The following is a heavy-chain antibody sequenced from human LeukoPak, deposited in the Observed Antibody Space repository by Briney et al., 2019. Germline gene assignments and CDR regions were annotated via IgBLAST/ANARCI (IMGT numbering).Heavy chain of an antibody. CDR1: GFTFSTYA. CDR3: AKDRYGGNSGPFDY. V-gene: IGHV3-23*01. D-gene: IGHD4-23*01. J-gene: IGHJ4*02. Sequence: PGGSLRLSCAASGFTFSTYAMSWVRQAPGKGLEWVSTISGSGGTTNYADSVKGRFTISRDNSKNTLYLQMNSLRAEDTAVYYCAKDRYGGNSGPFDYWGQGTLVTVSS. CDR2: ISGSGGTT.